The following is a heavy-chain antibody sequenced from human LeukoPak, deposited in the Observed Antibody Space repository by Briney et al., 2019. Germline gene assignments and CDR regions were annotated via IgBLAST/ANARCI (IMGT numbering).Heavy chain of an antibody. V-gene: IGHV3-7*01. CDR3: ARVDGGSYNLNWFDP. Sequence: GGSLRLSCAASAFTFRSYWMSWVRQAPGKGLEWVATVKEDGSEKYYVDSVKGRFTVSRDNDNNSLYLHMNSLGGEDTAVYFCARVDGGSYNLNWFDPWGQGTLVTVSS. D-gene: IGHD3-10*01. CDR2: VKEDGSEK. CDR1: AFTFRSYW. J-gene: IGHJ5*02.